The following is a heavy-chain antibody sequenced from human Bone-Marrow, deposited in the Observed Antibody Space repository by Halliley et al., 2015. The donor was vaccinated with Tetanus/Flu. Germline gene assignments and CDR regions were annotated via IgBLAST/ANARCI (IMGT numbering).Heavy chain of an antibody. J-gene: IGHJ6*02. V-gene: IGHV4-59*09. CDR3: ARGGYTWHYGLDV. Sequence: LEWIGYIYYSGSTSYNPTLKSRVTMSVDTSKNQFSLKLSSVTIADTALYFCARGGYTWHYGLDVWGQGTTVTVFS. CDR2: IYYSGST. D-gene: IGHD5-18*01.